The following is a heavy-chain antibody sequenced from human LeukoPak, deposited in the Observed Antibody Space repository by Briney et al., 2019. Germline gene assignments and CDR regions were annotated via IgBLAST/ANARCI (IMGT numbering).Heavy chain of an antibody. CDR2: ISAYNGNT. CDR1: GYTFTSYG. V-gene: IGHV1-18*01. J-gene: IGHJ4*02. D-gene: IGHD6-13*01. CDR3: ATTYSRSWYGYFDY. Sequence: ASVKVSCKASGYTFTSYGISWVRQAPGQRLEWMGWISAYNGNTNYAQKLQGRVTMTTDTSTSTAYMELRSLRSDDTAVYYCATTYSRSWYGYFDYWGQGTLVTVSS.